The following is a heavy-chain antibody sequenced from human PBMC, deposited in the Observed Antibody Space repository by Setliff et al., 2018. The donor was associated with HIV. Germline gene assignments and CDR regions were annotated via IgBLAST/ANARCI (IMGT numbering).Heavy chain of an antibody. CDR2: MNPNSGNT. J-gene: IGHJ5*02. D-gene: IGHD3-10*01. CDR3: ATHQGFLGSGIHWFDP. Sequence: ASVKVSCKASGYTFVSYDINWVRQAPGQGLEWMGWMNPNSGNTAYAQKFQGRLTMTRDTSKTTSYMELRSLTSEDTAIYYCATHQGFLGSGIHWFDPLGQGTLVTVSS. CDR1: GYTFVSYD. V-gene: IGHV1-8*02.